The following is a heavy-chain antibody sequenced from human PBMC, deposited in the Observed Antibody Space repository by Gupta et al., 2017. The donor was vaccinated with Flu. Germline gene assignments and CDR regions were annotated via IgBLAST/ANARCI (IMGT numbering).Heavy chain of an antibody. CDR1: GGSISSSSYY. D-gene: IGHD3-3*01. V-gene: IGHV4-39*01. Sequence: QLQLQESGPGLVKPSETLSLTCTVSGGSISSSSYYWGWIRQPPGKGLEWIGSIYYSGSTYYNPSLKSRVTISVDTSKNQFSLKLSSVTAADTAVYYCARHRQHQRITIFGVVKYYFDYWGQGTLVTVSS. CDR2: IYYSGST. J-gene: IGHJ4*02. CDR3: ARHRQHQRITIFGVVKYYFDY.